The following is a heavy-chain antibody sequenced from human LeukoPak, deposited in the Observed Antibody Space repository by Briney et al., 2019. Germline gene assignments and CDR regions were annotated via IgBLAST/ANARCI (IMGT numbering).Heavy chain of an antibody. Sequence: GGSLRLSCAVSGFTFDDYAMHWVRQVPGKGLEWVSGINWNSDSIGYADSVKGRFTTSRDNAKNSLYLQMNSLRAEDTAVYYCARAPHYYDSSGYNYFDYWGQGTLVTVSS. J-gene: IGHJ4*02. D-gene: IGHD3-22*01. CDR2: INWNSDSI. CDR1: GFTFDDYA. V-gene: IGHV3-9*01. CDR3: ARAPHYYDSSGYNYFDY.